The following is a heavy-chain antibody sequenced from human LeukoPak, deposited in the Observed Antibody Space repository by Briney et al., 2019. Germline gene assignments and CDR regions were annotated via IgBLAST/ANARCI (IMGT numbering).Heavy chain of an antibody. CDR3: ARGALFGLVLDY. J-gene: IGHJ4*02. V-gene: IGHV4-59*11. D-gene: IGHD6-19*01. Sequence: SETLSLTCTVSGGSISNHYWSWIRQPPGKGPEWIAYFYYSGSTNYNPSLKSRVTISVDTSKNQFSLKLNSVTAADTAVYYCARGALFGLVLDYWGQGILVTVSS. CDR1: GGSISNHY. CDR2: FYYSGST.